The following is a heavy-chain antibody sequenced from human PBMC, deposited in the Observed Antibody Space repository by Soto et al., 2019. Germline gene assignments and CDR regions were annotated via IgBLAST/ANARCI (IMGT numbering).Heavy chain of an antibody. CDR1: GYSSTDYH. Sequence: ASVKVSCKASGYSSTDYHIHWVRQAPGQGLEWLGRINPKSGGTSTAQKFQGWVTMTTDTSISTASMELTRLTSDDTAIYYCARGDSTDCSNGVCSFFYNHDMDVWGQGTTVTVSS. D-gene: IGHD2-8*01. J-gene: IGHJ6*02. V-gene: IGHV1-2*04. CDR2: INPKSGGT. CDR3: ARGDSTDCSNGVCSFFYNHDMDV.